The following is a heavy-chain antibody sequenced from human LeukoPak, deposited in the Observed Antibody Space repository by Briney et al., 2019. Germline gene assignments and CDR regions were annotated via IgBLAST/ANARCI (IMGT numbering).Heavy chain of an antibody. V-gene: IGHV3-66*01. CDR3: TSQQQLLTYFDY. J-gene: IGHJ4*02. Sequence: GGSLRLSCAASEFSVGSNYMTWVRQAPGKGLEWVSLIYSGGSTYYADSVKGRFTISRDNSKNTLYLQMNSLKTEDTAVYYCTSQQQLLTYFDYWGQGTLVTVSS. CDR1: EFSVGSNY. CDR2: IYSGGST. D-gene: IGHD6-13*01.